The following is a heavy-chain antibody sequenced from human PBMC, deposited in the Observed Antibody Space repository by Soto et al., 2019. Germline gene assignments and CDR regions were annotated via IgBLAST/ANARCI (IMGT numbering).Heavy chain of an antibody. Sequence: SQTLLLTCDISGDSVSSNRGAWTWIRQSPSRGLEWLGRTYYRSKWYNEYGLSVKSRITINADTCKNQFSLQLNSVTPEDAAVYYCARWDHDYGYLDVWGLGTTVTVSS. CDR2: TYYRSKWYN. V-gene: IGHV6-1*01. CDR1: GDSVSSNRGA. CDR3: ARWDHDYGYLDV. D-gene: IGHD4-17*01. J-gene: IGHJ6*02.